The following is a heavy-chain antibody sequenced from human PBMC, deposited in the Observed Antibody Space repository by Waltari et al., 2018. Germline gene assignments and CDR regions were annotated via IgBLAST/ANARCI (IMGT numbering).Heavy chain of an antibody. CDR2: ISWNSGSI. CDR1: GFTLDDYA. J-gene: IGHJ4*02. CDR3: AKATAYDILTGYPFDY. D-gene: IGHD3-9*01. V-gene: IGHV3-9*01. Sequence: EVQLVESGGGLVQPGRSLRLSCAASGFTLDDYAMHWVRPAPGKGLEWVSGISWNSGSIGYADSVKGRFTISRDNAKNSLYLQMNSLRAEDTALYYCAKATAYDILTGYPFDYWGQGTLVTVSS.